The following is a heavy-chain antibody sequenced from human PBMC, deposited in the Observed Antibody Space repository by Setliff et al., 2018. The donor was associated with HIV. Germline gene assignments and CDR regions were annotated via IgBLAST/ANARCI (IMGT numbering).Heavy chain of an antibody. Sequence: SLTCTVSGGSISSSSYYWGWLRQPPGKGLEWIGQIYHGGNTRYNPSLKSRLTMSIDKSKNQVSLELSSVTAADTAVYYCGRTMTYYYLCMDVWGNGTTVTVSS. CDR1: GGSISSSSYY. J-gene: IGHJ6*03. CDR3: GRTMTYYYLCMDV. CDR2: IYHGGNT. V-gene: IGHV4-39*07.